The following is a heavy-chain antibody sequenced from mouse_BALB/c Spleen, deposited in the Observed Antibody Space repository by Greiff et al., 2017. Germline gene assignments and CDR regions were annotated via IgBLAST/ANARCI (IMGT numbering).Heavy chain of an antibody. CDR2: IWAGGST. CDR1: GFSLTSYG. J-gene: IGHJ4*01. Sequence: VKLVESGPGLAAPSQSLSITCTVSGFSLTSYGVHWVRQPPGKGLEWLGVIWAGGSTNYNSALMSRLSISKGNSKSQVFLKINSLQTDDTAMYYCARDRSRGAMDYWGQGTSVTVSS. CDR3: ARDRSRGAMDY. V-gene: IGHV2-9*02.